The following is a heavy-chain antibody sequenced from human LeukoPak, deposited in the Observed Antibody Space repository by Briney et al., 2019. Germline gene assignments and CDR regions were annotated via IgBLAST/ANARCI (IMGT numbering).Heavy chain of an antibody. J-gene: IGHJ4*02. Sequence: GGSLRLSCGASGFTFSSDAMNWVRQAPGKGLEWVSLISDSGSNTFYADSVKGRFTISRDNAKNSLYLQMTSLRAEDTALYYCTRETEYGSGSLRGDFDYWGQGTLVTVSS. CDR1: GFTFSSDA. D-gene: IGHD3-10*01. V-gene: IGHV3-23*01. CDR2: ISDSGSNT. CDR3: TRETEYGSGSLRGDFDY.